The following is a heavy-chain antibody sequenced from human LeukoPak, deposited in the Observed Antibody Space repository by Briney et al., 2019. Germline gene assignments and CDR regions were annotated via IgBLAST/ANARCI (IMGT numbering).Heavy chain of an antibody. V-gene: IGHV4-59*01. J-gene: IGHJ4*02. CDR2: IHYSGST. Sequence: PSETLSLTCTVSGGSISTYYWNWIRQPPGKGLEWIGYIHYSGSTNYNPSLRSRVTISVDTSKNQFSLKLSSVTAADTAVYYCARAGGPHSFDYWGQGTLVTVSS. D-gene: IGHD3-10*01. CDR3: ARAGGPHSFDY. CDR1: GGSISTYY.